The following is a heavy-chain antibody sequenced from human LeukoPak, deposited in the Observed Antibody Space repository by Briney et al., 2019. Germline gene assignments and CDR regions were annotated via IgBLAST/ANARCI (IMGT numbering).Heavy chain of an antibody. V-gene: IGHV4-38-2*01. D-gene: IGHD3-16*01. CDR3: ASPRGTYIDY. Sequence: PSETLSPTCAVSGYSISTGYLWGWIRQSPGQGLEWIGSIFHTGSTSYNPSFKRRATLSVDTSKNEFSLKLTSVNATDTAIYYCASPRGTYIDYWGQGILVTVSS. J-gene: IGHJ4*02. CDR1: GYSISTGYL. CDR2: IFHTGST.